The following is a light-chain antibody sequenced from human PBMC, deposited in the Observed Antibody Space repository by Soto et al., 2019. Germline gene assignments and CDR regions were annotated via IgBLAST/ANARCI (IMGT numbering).Light chain of an antibody. V-gene: IGLV2-23*02. CDR3: CSYAGNSGV. CDR1: SSDVGSYNF. Sequence: QSVLTQPASVSGSPRQSIIISCTGTSSDVGSYNFVSWYQQHPGKAPKLMIYEVSKRPSGVSNRFSGSKSGNTASLTISGLQPEDEADYYCCSYAGNSGVFGGGTKLTVL. J-gene: IGLJ3*02. CDR2: EVS.